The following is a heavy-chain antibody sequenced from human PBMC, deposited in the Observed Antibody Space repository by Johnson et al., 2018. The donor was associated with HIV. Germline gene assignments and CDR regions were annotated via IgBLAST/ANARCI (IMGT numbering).Heavy chain of an antibody. J-gene: IGHJ3*02. D-gene: IGHD3-22*01. Sequence: VQLMESGGGVVQPGGSLRLSCAASGFTVSSNYMSWVRQAPGKGLEWVSVIYSGGSTYYADSVKGRFTISRDNSKNTLYLQMNSLRAEDTAVYYCARGTIYYDSSGYQGGNAFDIWGQGTMVTVSS. CDR2: IYSGGST. V-gene: IGHV3-66*01. CDR1: GFTVSSNY. CDR3: ARGTIYYDSSGYQGGNAFDI.